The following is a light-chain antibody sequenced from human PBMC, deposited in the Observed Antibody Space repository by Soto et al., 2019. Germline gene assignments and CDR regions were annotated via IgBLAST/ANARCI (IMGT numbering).Light chain of an antibody. CDR1: QSVGSNY. Sequence: EIVLTQSPGALSFSPGERATLYCRASQSVGSNYLAWYQQKPGQAPRDLIYGASSRATGIPDRFRGSGAGADFTLTLSRLEPEDFAVYYCQQYTTPPFTFGRGTKGDI. V-gene: IGKV3-20*01. CDR3: QQYTTPPFT. J-gene: IGKJ3*01. CDR2: GAS.